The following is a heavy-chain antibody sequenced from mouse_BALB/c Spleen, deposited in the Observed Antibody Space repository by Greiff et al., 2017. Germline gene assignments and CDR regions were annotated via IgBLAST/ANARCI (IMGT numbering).Heavy chain of an antibody. CDR1: GFSLTSYD. Sequence: VHLVESGPGLVAPSQSLSITCTVSGFSLTSYDISWIRQPPGKGLEWLGVIWTGGGTNYNSAFMSRLSISKDNSKSQVFLKMNSLQTDDTAIYYCVRDLFYGSSFDYWGQGTTLTVSS. CDR2: IWTGGGT. CDR3: VRDLFYGSSFDY. V-gene: IGHV2-9-2*01. J-gene: IGHJ2*01. D-gene: IGHD1-1*01.